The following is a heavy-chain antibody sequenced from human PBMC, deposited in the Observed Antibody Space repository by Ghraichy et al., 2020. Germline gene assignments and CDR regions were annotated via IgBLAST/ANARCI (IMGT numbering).Heavy chain of an antibody. J-gene: IGHJ4*02. CDR1: GYTITHVY. D-gene: IGHD2-21*01. CDR2: IRPSTGDT. CDR3: ARDYSNKGCDY. V-gene: IGHV1-2*02. Sequence: ASVKVSCKASGYTITHVYMFCAFQAPGQGLEWMCWIRPSTGDTDYAQNFRGRVSMTRDTSINTAYMELSRLRSDDTAVYYCARDYSNKGCDYWGQGTLVTVSS.